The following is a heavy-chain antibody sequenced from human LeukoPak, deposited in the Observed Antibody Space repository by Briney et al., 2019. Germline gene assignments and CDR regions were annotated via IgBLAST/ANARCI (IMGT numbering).Heavy chain of an antibody. CDR2: INPDSGGT. Sequence: ASVKVSCKASGYTFTGNYMHWVRQAPGQGLERMVWINPDSGGTNYAQKFQGRVTMTRDTSISTAYMELSRLRSDDTAVYYCARQGPYYYDSSGYSADYWGQGTLVTVSS. J-gene: IGHJ4*02. CDR3: ARQGPYYYDSSGYSADY. D-gene: IGHD3-22*01. V-gene: IGHV1-2*02. CDR1: GYTFTGNY.